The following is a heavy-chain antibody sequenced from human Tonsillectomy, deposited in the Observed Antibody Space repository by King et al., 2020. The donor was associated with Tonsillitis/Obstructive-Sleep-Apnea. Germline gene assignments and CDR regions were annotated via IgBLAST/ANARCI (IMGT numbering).Heavy chain of an antibody. J-gene: IGHJ4*02. CDR1: GYTFSDYY. D-gene: IGHD5-12*01. CDR2: INPNTGGT. Sequence: VQLVESGAEVKKPVASVKVSCKASGYTFSDYYITWLRQAPGQGFEWMGWINPNTGGTIYAHRFQDRVTMTRDTSTSTAYMEVSGLTSVDTAMYYCARVGYSFGDWGQGTLVTVSS. V-gene: IGHV1-2*07. CDR3: ARVGYSFGD.